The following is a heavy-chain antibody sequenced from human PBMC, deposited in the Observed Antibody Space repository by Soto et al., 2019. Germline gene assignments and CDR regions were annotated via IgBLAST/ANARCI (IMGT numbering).Heavy chain of an antibody. Sequence: QVQLQESGPGLVEPSETLSLICTVSGASIRNYYWSWLRQPPGKGLEWIGYMYYSWSTSYTPSLKSRVTTSVDTSKNQFSLKLSSVTAADTAVYYCARTKVADGDYFYYMDVWGKGTAVTVSS. J-gene: IGHJ6*03. V-gene: IGHV4-59*08. D-gene: IGHD6-13*01. CDR2: MYYSWST. CDR3: ARTKVADGDYFYYMDV. CDR1: GASIRNYY.